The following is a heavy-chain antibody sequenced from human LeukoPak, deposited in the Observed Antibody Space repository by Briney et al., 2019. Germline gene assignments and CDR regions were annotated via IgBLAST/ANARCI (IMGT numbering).Heavy chain of an antibody. CDR3: ARDPSGSWNDVGTFDS. CDR2: LWYDGANK. V-gene: IGHV3-33*01. Sequence: GGSLRLSCAASGFTFSNYGMHWVRQAPGKGLEWVALLWYDGANKNYADSVKGRFTISRDNSKNTVYLQMTSLRAEDTALYYCARDPSGSWNDVGTFDSWGQGTLVTVSS. CDR1: GFTFSNYG. J-gene: IGHJ4*02. D-gene: IGHD1-1*01.